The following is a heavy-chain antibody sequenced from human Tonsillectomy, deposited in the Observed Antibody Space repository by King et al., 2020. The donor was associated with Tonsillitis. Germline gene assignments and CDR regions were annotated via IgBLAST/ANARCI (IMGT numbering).Heavy chain of an antibody. Sequence: VQLVESGGGLVQPGGSLRLSCAASGFTFSSYALSWVRQAPGKGLEWVSAISCSGGDTSLADSVKGHFTISRDNSRNTLYLQMNSLRAEDTAVYYCAKWSGGFYYYYYYMDVWGKGTTVTVSS. D-gene: IGHD3-3*01. V-gene: IGHV3-23*04. CDR3: AKWSGGFYYYYYYMDV. J-gene: IGHJ6*03. CDR2: ISCSGGDT. CDR1: GFTFSSYA.